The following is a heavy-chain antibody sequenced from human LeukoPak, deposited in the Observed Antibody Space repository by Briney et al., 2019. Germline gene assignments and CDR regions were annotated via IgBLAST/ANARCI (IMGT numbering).Heavy chain of an antibody. V-gene: IGHV3-23*01. CDR1: GFTFSSYA. J-gene: IGHJ4*02. CDR3: AKRGPNYDCIWGSYRSGY. Sequence: GGSLRLSCAASGFTFSSYAMSWVRQAPGKGLEWVSAISGSGGGTYYADSVKGRFTISRDNSKNTLHLQMNSLRAEDTAVYYCAKRGPNYDCIWGSYRSGYWGQGTLVTVSS. CDR2: ISGSGGGT. D-gene: IGHD3-16*02.